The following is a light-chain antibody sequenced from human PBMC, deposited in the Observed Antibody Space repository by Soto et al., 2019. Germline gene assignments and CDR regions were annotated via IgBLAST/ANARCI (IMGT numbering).Light chain of an antibody. CDR3: ATWDASLSLLYV. Sequence: QSVRAQPPSASGTPGQRVTISCSGSSSNIGGNTVNWYQQVPGTAPRLVIYNDRQRPSGVPDRFSAPKSGTSASLAISGLQSEDEADYYCATWDASLSLLYVFGTGTKVTVL. CDR1: SSNIGGNT. J-gene: IGLJ1*01. CDR2: NDR. V-gene: IGLV1-44*01.